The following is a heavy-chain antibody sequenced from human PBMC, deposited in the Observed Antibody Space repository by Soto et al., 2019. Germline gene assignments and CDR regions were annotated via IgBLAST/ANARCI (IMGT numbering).Heavy chain of an antibody. CDR2: IMPTFRTP. CDR1: GGTFSSSA. V-gene: IGHV1-69*12. D-gene: IGHD3-16*01. CDR3: ARDEDRQQLGGNYYYIMDV. Sequence: QVQLVQSGAEVKKPGSSVKVSCKASGGTFSSSAFSWVRQAPGQGLEWMGGIMPTFRTPDYAQKFQGRVTISADESTSTAYMELRSLTSEDTGVYYCARDEDRQQLGGNYYYIMDVWGQGTTVTVSS. J-gene: IGHJ6*02.